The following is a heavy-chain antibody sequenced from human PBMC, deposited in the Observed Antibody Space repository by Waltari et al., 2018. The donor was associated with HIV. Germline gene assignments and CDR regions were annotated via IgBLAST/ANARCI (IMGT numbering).Heavy chain of an antibody. D-gene: IGHD6-19*01. V-gene: IGHV1-18*01. J-gene: IGHJ6*02. Sequence: VQLVQSGAEVKKPGASVKVSCKASGYTFTSYGISWVRQAPGQGLEWMGWISAYNGNTNYAQKLQGRVTRTTDTSTSTAYMELRSLRSDDTAVYYCASYSSGWPYYYGMDVWGQGTTVTVSS. CDR3: ASYSSGWPYYYGMDV. CDR2: ISAYNGNT. CDR1: GYTFTSYG.